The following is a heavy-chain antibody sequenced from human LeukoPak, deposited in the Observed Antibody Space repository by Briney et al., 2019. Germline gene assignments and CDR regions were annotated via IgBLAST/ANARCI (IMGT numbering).Heavy chain of an antibody. Sequence: GASVKVSCRASGYTFTGYYMHWVRQAPGQGLEWMGRINPNSGGTNYAQKFQGRVTMTRDTSISTAYMELSRLRSDDSAVYYCAGGKRGYHLYWGQGTLVTVSS. CDR2: INPNSGGT. V-gene: IGHV1-2*06. CDR3: AGGKRGYHLY. D-gene: IGHD5-18*01. CDR1: GYTFTGYY. J-gene: IGHJ4*02.